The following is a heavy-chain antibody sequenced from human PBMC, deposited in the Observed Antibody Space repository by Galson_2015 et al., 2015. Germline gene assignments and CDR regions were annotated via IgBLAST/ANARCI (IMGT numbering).Heavy chain of an antibody. D-gene: IGHD2-15*01. V-gene: IGHV3-30-3*01. Sequence: SLRLSCAASGFTFSSYAMHWVRQAPGKGLEWVAVISYDGSNKYYADSVKGRFTISRDNSKNTLYLQMNSLRAEDTAVYYCARDQRDYCSGGSCYSGPFRWYFDLWGRGTLVTVSS. J-gene: IGHJ2*01. CDR1: GFTFSSYA. CDR2: ISYDGSNK. CDR3: ARDQRDYCSGGSCYSGPFRWYFDL.